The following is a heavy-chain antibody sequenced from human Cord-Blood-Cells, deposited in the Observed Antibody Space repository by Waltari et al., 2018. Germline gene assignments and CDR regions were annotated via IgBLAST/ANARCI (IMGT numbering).Heavy chain of an antibody. J-gene: IGHJ4*02. CDR1: GGSISSYY. V-gene: IGHV4-59*01. Sequence: QVQLQESGPGLVKPSETLSLTCTVSGGSISSYYWSWIRQPPGQGLEWIGYIYDSGSTNYNPSLKSRVTISVDTSKNQFSLKLSSVTAADTAVYYCAREYSSGWFDYWGQGTLVTVSS. D-gene: IGHD6-19*01. CDR2: IYDSGST. CDR3: AREYSSGWFDY.